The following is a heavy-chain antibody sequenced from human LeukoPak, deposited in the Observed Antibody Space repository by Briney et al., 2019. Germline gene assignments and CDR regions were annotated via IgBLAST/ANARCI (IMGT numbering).Heavy chain of an antibody. J-gene: IGHJ4*02. CDR2: IRYDGSNK. CDR1: GFTFSSYG. V-gene: IGHV3-30*02. D-gene: IGHD3-22*01. CDR3: AKDLAGKGYDSSGYYFDY. Sequence: PGGSLRLSCAASGFTFSSYGMHWVRQAPGKGLEWVAFIRYDGSNKYYAGSVKGRFTISRDNSKNTLYLQMNSLRAEDTAVYYCAKDLAGKGYDSSGYYFDYWGQGTLVTVSS.